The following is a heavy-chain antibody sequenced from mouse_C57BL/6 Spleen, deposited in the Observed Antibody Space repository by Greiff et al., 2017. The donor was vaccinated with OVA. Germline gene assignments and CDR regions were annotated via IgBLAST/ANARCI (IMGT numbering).Heavy chain of an antibody. Sequence: DVQLVESGEGLVKPGGSLKLSCAASGFTFSSYAMSWVRQTPEKRLEWVAYISSGGDYIYYADTVKGRFTISRDNARNTLYLQMSSLKSEDTAMYYCTREGYYGSSYYWGQGTLVTVSA. CDR2: ISSGGDYI. V-gene: IGHV5-9-1*02. CDR3: TREGYYGSSYY. D-gene: IGHD1-1*01. J-gene: IGHJ3*01. CDR1: GFTFSSYA.